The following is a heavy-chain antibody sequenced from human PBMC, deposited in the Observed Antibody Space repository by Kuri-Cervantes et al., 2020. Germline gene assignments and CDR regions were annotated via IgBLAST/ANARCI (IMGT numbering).Heavy chain of an antibody. CDR2: INTNTGNP. V-gene: IGHV7-4-1*01. Sequence: ASVKVSCKASGYTFTSYAMNWVRQAPGQGLEWMGWINTNTGNPTYAQGFTGRFVFSLDTSVSTAYLQICSLKAEDTAVYYCAREYQDSSGYLGALHDAFDIWGQGTMVTVSS. CDR1: GYTFTSYA. J-gene: IGHJ3*02. CDR3: AREYQDSSGYLGALHDAFDI. D-gene: IGHD3-22*01.